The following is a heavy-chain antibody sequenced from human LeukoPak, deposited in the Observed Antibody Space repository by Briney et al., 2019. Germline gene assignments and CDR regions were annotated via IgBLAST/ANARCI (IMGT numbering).Heavy chain of an antibody. CDR2: ISAYNSNT. CDR1: GYTFTSYG. J-gene: IGHJ3*02. D-gene: IGHD5-12*01. Sequence: GALVKVSCKASGYTFTSYGISWVRQAPGQGLEWMGWISAYNSNTNYVQKLQGRVTMTTDTSTSTAYMELRSLTSDDTAVYYCARDRPFEIVAHDAFDIWGQGTMVTVSA. CDR3: ARDRPFEIVAHDAFDI. V-gene: IGHV1-18*01.